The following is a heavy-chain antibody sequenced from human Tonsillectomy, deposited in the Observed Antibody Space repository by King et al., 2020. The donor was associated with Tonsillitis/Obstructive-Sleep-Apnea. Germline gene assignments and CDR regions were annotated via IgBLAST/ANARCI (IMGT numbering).Heavy chain of an antibody. CDR2: ISDDGSNE. J-gene: IGHJ6*04. D-gene: IGHD3-3*01. Sequence: VQLVESGGGVVQPGRSLRLSCAASGFSFSKHGMHWVRQAPGKGLEWVAGISDDGSNEFYGDSVKGRFTISRDNSKKPLSLQMNSLRVEDTAVFYCVKDLGRITIFALDFWGKGTTVTVSS. CDR3: VKDLGRITIFALDF. CDR1: GFSFSKHG. V-gene: IGHV3-30*18.